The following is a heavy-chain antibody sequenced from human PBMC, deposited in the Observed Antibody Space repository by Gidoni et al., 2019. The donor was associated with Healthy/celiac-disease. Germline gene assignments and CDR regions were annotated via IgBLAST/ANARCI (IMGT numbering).Heavy chain of an antibody. Sequence: QVQLVESGGGVVQPGRSLRLSCSASGFTFSSYGRHWVRQAPGKGLEWVAVISYDGSNKYYADSVKGRFTISRDKSKNTLYLQMNSLRAEDTAVYYCASAFGEPDPYYWGQGTLVTVSS. V-gene: IGHV3-30*03. J-gene: IGHJ4*02. D-gene: IGHD3-16*01. CDR3: ASAFGEPDPYY. CDR1: GFTFSSYG. CDR2: ISYDGSNK.